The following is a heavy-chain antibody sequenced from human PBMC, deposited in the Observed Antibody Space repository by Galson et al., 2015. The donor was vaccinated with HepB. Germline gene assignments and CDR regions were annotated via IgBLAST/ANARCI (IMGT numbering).Heavy chain of an antibody. Sequence: SVKVSCKASGYTFSRYSITWVRQAPGQGLEWVGWIRAYNSDRDYAQKFQGRVTMTTDTSTNTAYMELRSLRSDDTAVYYCARELSGGFPPDYWGQGTLVTVSS. CDR1: GYTFSRYS. J-gene: IGHJ4*02. V-gene: IGHV1-18*01. CDR3: ARELSGGFPPDY. CDR2: IRAYNSDR. D-gene: IGHD3-10*01.